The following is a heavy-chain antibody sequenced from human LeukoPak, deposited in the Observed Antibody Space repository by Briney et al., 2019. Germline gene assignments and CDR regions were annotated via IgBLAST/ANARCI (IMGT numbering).Heavy chain of an antibody. D-gene: IGHD1-26*01. Sequence: ASVKVSFTASGYTFTSNYIHWVRQAPGQGLEWMGMIIPSDNRKIYTERFQGRVNMTRDTSTSTVYMELSSLRSEDTAVYYCARTVGSYFDNWGQGTPVTVSS. CDR1: GYTFTSNY. CDR3: ARTVGSYFDN. V-gene: IGHV1-46*01. J-gene: IGHJ4*02. CDR2: IIPSDNRK.